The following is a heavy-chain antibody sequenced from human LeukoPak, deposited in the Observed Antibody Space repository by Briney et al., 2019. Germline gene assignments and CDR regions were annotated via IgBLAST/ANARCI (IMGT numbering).Heavy chain of an antibody. J-gene: IGHJ4*02. CDR2: IYYSGST. V-gene: IGHV4-59*01. D-gene: IGHD5-24*01. Sequence: SETPSLTCTVSGGSISSYYWSWIRQPPGKGLEWIGYIYYSGSTNYNPSLKSRVTISVDTSKNQFSLKLSSVTAADTAVYYCARVLRDGYTLLFDYWGQGTLVTVSS. CDR1: GGSISSYY. CDR3: ARVLRDGYTLLFDY.